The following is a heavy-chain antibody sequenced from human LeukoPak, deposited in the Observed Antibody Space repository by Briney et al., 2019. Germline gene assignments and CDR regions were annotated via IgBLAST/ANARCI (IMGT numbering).Heavy chain of an antibody. CDR1: GFAFSIYS. D-gene: IGHD3-3*01. J-gene: IGHJ6*02. CDR3: ARDANPTTYYDFWSGYSPYGMDV. Sequence: GRSLRLSCAASGFAFSIYSTNGVRHTPGEGLEWVSSISSSSRYIYYADSVKGRSTISRDNAKNSLYLQMNSLRAEDTAVYYCARDANPTTYYDFWSGYSPYGMDVWGQGTTVTVSS. V-gene: IGHV3-21*01. CDR2: ISSSSRYI.